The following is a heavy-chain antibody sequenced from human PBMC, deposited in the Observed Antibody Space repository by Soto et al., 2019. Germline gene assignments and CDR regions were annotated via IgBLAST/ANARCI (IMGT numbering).Heavy chain of an antibody. CDR3: ARGMYRSGFLNYFDS. J-gene: IGHJ4*02. CDR2: LYSVGVS. V-gene: IGHV3-66*01. D-gene: IGHD6-19*01. CDR1: EFIVSNNY. Sequence: EVQLVESGGGLVQPGGSLRLSCAASEFIVSNNYMSWVRQAPGKGLEWVSTLYSVGVSYYADSVKGRFTISRDNSKNPLFLQMNRLRAEDTAVYYCARGMYRSGFLNYFDSWGQGTLVTVSS.